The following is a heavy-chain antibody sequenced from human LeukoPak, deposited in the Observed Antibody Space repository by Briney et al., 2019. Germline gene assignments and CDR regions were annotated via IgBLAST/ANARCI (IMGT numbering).Heavy chain of an antibody. Sequence: SETLSLTCTVSGGSISSYYWSWIRQPPGKGLEWIGYIYYSGSTNYNPSLKSRVTISVDTSKNQFSLKLSSVTAADTAVYYCARDRNSIRIAAAVPLFDYWGQGTLVTVSS. D-gene: IGHD6-13*01. CDR1: GGSISSYY. CDR3: ARDRNSIRIAAAVPLFDY. CDR2: IYYSGST. J-gene: IGHJ4*02. V-gene: IGHV4-59*12.